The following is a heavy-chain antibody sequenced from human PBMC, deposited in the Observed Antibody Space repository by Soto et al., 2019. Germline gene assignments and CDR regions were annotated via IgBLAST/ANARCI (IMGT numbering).Heavy chain of an antibody. Sequence: SVKVSCKASGFTFTSSAVQWVRQARGQRLEWIGWIVVGSGNTNYAQKFQERVTITRDMSTNTAYMELSSLRSEDTAVYYCAAGPYSSSWSPWFDPWGQGTLVTV. CDR3: AAGPYSSSWSPWFDP. CDR1: GFTFTSSA. J-gene: IGHJ5*02. D-gene: IGHD6-13*01. V-gene: IGHV1-58*01. CDR2: IVVGSGNT.